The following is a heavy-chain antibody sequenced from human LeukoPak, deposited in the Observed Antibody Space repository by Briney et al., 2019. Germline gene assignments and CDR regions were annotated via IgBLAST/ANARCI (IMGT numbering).Heavy chain of an antibody. CDR3: ARGRSSGPYFFDY. Sequence: GGSLRLSCTASGFTFSNYAMSWVRQAPGKGLEWVSSISGSGFSTYYADSVKGRFTISRENSKNTLYLQINSLIADDTAVYYCARGRSSGPYFFDYWGQGTLVTVSS. D-gene: IGHD3-22*01. CDR2: ISGSGFST. V-gene: IGHV3-23*01. CDR1: GFTFSNYA. J-gene: IGHJ4*02.